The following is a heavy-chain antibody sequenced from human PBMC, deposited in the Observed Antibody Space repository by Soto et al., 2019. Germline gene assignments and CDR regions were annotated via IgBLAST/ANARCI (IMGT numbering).Heavy chain of an antibody. D-gene: IGHD3-22*01. Sequence: QVQLVESGGGVVQPGRSLRLSCAASGFTFSSYGMHWVRQAPGQGLEWVAVISYDESNKYYADSVKGRFTISRDNSKNTLYLQMNSLRAEDTAVYYCTKGVVVITSYFQHWGPGTLVTVSS. V-gene: IGHV3-30*18. CDR1: GFTFSSYG. J-gene: IGHJ1*01. CDR2: ISYDESNK. CDR3: TKGVVVITSYFQH.